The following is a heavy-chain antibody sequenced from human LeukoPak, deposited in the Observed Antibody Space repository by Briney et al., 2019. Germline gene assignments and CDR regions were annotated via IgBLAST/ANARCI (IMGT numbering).Heavy chain of an antibody. V-gene: IGHV3-53*01. CDR3: ARDRMIQARYYYYGMDV. CDR1: GFTFSSNY. CDR2: INSGGST. Sequence: PGGSLRLSCAASGFTFSSNYMSWVRQAPGKGLEWVSVINSGGSTYYADSVKGRFTISRDNSKNTLYLQMNSLRAEDTAVYYCARDRMIQARYYYYGMDVWGQGTTVTVSS. D-gene: IGHD3-22*01. J-gene: IGHJ6*02.